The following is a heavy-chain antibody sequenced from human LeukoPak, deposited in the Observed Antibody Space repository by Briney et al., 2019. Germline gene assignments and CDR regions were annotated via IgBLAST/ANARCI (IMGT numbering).Heavy chain of an antibody. Sequence: PGRSLRLSCAASGFTFSSYGMHWVRQAPGKGLEWVAVISYDGSNKYYADSVKGRFTISRDNSKNTLYLQMNSLRAEDTAVYYCAKDRGIVLMVHAPPYGMDVWGQGTTVTVSS. D-gene: IGHD2-8*01. CDR3: AKDRGIVLMVHAPPYGMDV. V-gene: IGHV3-30*18. CDR2: ISYDGSNK. CDR1: GFTFSSYG. J-gene: IGHJ6*02.